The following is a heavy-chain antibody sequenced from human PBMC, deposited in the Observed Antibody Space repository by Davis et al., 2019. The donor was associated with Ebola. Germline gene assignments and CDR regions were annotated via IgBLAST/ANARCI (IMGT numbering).Heavy chain of an antibody. Sequence: GESLKISCAASGFTFSSYSMNWVRQAPGKGLEWVSSISSSSSYIYYADSVKGRFTISRDNAKNSLYLQMNSLRAEDTAVYYCAREAYGDYIWGSYRYPDYWGQGTLVTVSS. CDR1: GFTFSSYS. CDR3: AREAYGDYIWGSYRYPDY. CDR2: ISSSSSYI. J-gene: IGHJ4*02. V-gene: IGHV3-21*01. D-gene: IGHD3-16*02.